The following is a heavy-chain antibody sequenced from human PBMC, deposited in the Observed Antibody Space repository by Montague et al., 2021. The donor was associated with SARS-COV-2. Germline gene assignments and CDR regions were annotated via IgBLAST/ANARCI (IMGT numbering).Heavy chain of an antibody. CDR2: INHSGST. D-gene: IGHD3-22*01. V-gene: IGHV4-34*01. CDR3: ARDTRITMIVVVQGYGMDV. CDR1: GGSFSGHY. J-gene: IGHJ6*02. Sequence: SETLSLTCAVYGGSFSGHYWSWIRQPPGKGLEWIGEINHSGSTNYNPSLKSRVTISVGTSKNQFSLKLSSVTAADTAVYYCARDTRITMIVVVQGYGMDVWGQGTTVTVSS.